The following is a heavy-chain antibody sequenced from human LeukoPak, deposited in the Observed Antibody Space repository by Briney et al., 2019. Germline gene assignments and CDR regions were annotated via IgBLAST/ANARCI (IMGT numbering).Heavy chain of an antibody. CDR3: ATTPRAMTTVTTGY. CDR1: GFTFSSYS. V-gene: IGHV3-21*01. CDR2: ISSSSSYI. Sequence: GGSLRLSCAASGFTFSSYSMNWVRQAPGKGLEWVSSISSSSSYIYYADSVKGRFTISRDNAKNSLYLQMNSQRAEDTAVYYCATTPRAMTTVTTGYWGQGTLVTVSS. J-gene: IGHJ4*02. D-gene: IGHD4-17*01.